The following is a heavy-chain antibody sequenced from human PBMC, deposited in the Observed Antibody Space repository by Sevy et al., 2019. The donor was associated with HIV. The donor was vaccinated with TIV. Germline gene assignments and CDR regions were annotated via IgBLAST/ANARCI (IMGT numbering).Heavy chain of an antibody. CDR1: GVSVSSGRYY. V-gene: IGHV4-61*01. D-gene: IGHD5-18*01. Sequence: SCTLSLTCTVSGVSVSSGRYYWSWIRPPPGKGLEWIGYIYYSGSTNYNPSLKSRVTISVDTSKNQFSLKLSSVTAADTAVYYCARVLRGYSYGHFDYWGQGTLVTVSS. CDR3: ARVLRGYSYGHFDY. J-gene: IGHJ4*02. CDR2: IYYSGST.